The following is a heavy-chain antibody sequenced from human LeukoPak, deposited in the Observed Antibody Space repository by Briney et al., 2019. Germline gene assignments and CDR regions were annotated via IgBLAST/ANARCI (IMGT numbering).Heavy chain of an antibody. J-gene: IGHJ4*02. V-gene: IGHV4-61*05. Sequence: SETLSLTRTVSGYPISSGYYWGWIRQPPGKGLEWIGYIYYSGSTNYNPSLKSRVTISVDTSKNQFSLKLSSVTAADTAVYYCARGLWPPQPKRGYSYGYSVAGGSYWGQGTLVTVSS. CDR2: IYYSGST. CDR1: GYPISSGYY. D-gene: IGHD5-18*01. CDR3: ARGLWPPQPKRGYSYGYSVAGGSY.